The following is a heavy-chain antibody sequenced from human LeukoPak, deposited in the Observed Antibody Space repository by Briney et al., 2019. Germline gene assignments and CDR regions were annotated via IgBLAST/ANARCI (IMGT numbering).Heavy chain of an antibody. CDR2: IYTSGGT. D-gene: IGHD2-2*01. V-gene: IGHV4-61*02. CDR3: AGRGSSSGTFDV. CDR1: GGSIGNLDYY. Sequence: SQTLSLTCTVSGGSIGNLDYYWTWIRQPAGKRLEWIGRIYTSGGTNYNPSLKSRVTMSVDKSKNQISLNLASLTAADTALYYCAGRGSSSGTFDVWGPGTFVTVSS. J-gene: IGHJ3*01.